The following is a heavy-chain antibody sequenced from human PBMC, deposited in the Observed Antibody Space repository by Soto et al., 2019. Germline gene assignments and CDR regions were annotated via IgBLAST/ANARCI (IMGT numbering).Heavy chain of an antibody. CDR2: IYTSGST. CDR3: ARVSDYYDSSGYFDY. Sequence: PSETLSLTCTVSGGSISSYYWSWIRQPAGKGLEWIGRIYTSGSTNYNPSLKSRVTMSVDTSKNQFSLKLNSVTAADTAVYYCARVSDYYDSSGYFDYWGQGTLVTVSS. D-gene: IGHD3-22*01. J-gene: IGHJ4*02. V-gene: IGHV4-4*07. CDR1: GGSISSYY.